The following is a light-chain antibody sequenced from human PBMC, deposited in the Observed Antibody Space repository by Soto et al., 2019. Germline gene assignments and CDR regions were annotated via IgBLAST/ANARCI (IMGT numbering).Light chain of an antibody. CDR2: DVT. J-gene: IGLJ2*01. V-gene: IGLV2-11*01. Sequence: QSALTQPRSVSGSPGQSVTVSCTGTSRDVGIYNYVSWYQQRPGTAPKVMIYDVTKRPSGVTDRFSGSKSANTASLTISGLQADDEADYYCCSYAGNYTLLFGGGTKVTVL. CDR1: SRDVGIYNY. CDR3: CSYAGNYTLL.